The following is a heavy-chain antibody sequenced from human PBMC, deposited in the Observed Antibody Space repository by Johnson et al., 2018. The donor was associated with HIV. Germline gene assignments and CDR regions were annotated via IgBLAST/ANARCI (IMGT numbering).Heavy chain of an antibody. CDR2: IYSGGST. CDR1: GFTVSSNY. J-gene: IGHJ3*02. V-gene: IGHV3-66*02. CDR3: ASTIYGVAWHAFDI. D-gene: IGHD3-3*01. Sequence: VQLVESGGGLVKPGGSLRLSCAASGFTVSSNYMSWVRQAPGKGLEWVSVIYSGGSTYYADSVKGRFTISRDNSKNTLYLQMNSLRAEDTAVYYCASTIYGVAWHAFDIWGQGTMVTVSS.